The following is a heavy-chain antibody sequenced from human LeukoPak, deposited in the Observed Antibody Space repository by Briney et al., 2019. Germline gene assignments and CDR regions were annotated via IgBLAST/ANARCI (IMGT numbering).Heavy chain of an antibody. CDR3: ARAGIAAAGTLFDY. Sequence: PSETLSLTCTVSGGSISSGGYYWSWIRQHPGKGLEWIGYIDYSGSTYYNPSLKSRVTISVDTSKTQFSLKLSSVTAADTAVYYCARAGIAAAGTLFDYWGQGTLVTVSS. J-gene: IGHJ4*02. V-gene: IGHV4-31*03. D-gene: IGHD6-13*01. CDR2: IDYSGST. CDR1: GGSISSGGYY.